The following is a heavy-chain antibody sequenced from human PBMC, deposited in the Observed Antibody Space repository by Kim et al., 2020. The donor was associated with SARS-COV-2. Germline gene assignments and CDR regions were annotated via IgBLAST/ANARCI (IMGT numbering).Heavy chain of an antibody. Sequence: GGSLRLSCAASGFTFTNTWLTWVRQAPGKGLEWVGRIKTKTDGGTADYAAPVKGRFTISSDDSNNTLYLQMDSLKTEDTAVYYCTAPPDYWGQGTLVTV. CDR3: TAPPDY. J-gene: IGHJ4*02. CDR2: IKTKTDGGTA. CDR1: GFTFTNTW. V-gene: IGHV3-15*01.